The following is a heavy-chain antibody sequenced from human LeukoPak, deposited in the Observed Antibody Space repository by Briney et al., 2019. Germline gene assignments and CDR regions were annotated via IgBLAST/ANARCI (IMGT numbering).Heavy chain of an antibody. D-gene: IGHD3-22*01. J-gene: IGHJ4*02. V-gene: IGHV1-2*02. Sequence: GASVKVSCKASGCTFTGYYMHWVRQAPGQGLEWMGWINPNSGGTNYAQKFQGRVTMTRDTSISTAYMELSRLRSDDTAVYYCARAGSYYDSSGSDYWGQGTLVTVSS. CDR3: ARAGSYYDSSGSDY. CDR1: GCTFTGYY. CDR2: INPNSGGT.